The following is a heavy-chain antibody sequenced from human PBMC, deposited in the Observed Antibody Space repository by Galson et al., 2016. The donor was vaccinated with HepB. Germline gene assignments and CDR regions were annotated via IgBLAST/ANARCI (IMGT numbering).Heavy chain of an antibody. CDR3: ASLRGDASGSYYYYYAMDV. CDR1: GYSFTSYW. D-gene: IGHD3-10*01. CDR2: IDPSDSYT. V-gene: IGHV5-10-1*01. J-gene: IGHJ6*02. Sequence: QSGAEVKKPGESLRISCKGSGYSFTSYWISWLHQMPGKGLEWMGRIDPSDSYTNYSQSFEGHVTISADKSIHTAYLQWSRLKASDTATYYCASLRGDASGSYYYYYAMDVWGQGTTVTVSS.